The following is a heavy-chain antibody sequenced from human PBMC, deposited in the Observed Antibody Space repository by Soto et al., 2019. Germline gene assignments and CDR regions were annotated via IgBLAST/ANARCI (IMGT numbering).Heavy chain of an antibody. V-gene: IGHV3-33*01. CDR1: GFPFSPYG. J-gene: IGHJ4*02. D-gene: IGHD6-19*01. Sequence: QVQLVESGGGVVQPGRSLRLSCAASGFPFSPYGMHWVRQAPGKGLEWVALIYFDGSNKYYSDSVKGRFTISRDNSNNTLYLQMTSLRAEDTATYYCVRDIWDTSGWYFDYWGQGALVTVSS. CDR2: IYFDGSNK. CDR3: VRDIWDTSGWYFDY.